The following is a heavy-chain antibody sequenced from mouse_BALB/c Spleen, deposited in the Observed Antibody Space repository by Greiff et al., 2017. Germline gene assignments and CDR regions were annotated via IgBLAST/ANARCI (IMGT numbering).Heavy chain of an antibody. Sequence: QVQLQQSGAELVKPGASVKLSCKASGYTFTSYWMRWVKQRPGQGLEWIGEINPSNGRTNYNEKFKSKATLTVDKSSSTAYMQLSSLTSEDSAVYYCATVYYDYTAFADWGQGTLVTVSA. CDR1: GYTFTSYW. D-gene: IGHD2-4*01. V-gene: IGHV1S81*02. J-gene: IGHJ3*01. CDR3: ATVYYDYTAFAD. CDR2: INPSNGRT.